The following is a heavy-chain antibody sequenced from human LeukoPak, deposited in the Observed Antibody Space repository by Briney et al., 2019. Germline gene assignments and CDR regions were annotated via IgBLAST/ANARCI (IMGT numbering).Heavy chain of an antibody. CDR1: GGSISSYY. J-gene: IGHJ6*03. V-gene: IGHV4-4*07. Sequence: SETLSLTCTVSGGSISSYYWSWIRQPAGKGLEWIGRIYTSGSTNYNPSLKSRVTMSVDTSKNQFSLKLSSVTAADTAVYYCARDTNGYTSGYYYYYMDVWGKGTTVTVSS. CDR2: IYTSGST. CDR3: ARDTNGYTSGYYYYYMDV. D-gene: IGHD5-24*01.